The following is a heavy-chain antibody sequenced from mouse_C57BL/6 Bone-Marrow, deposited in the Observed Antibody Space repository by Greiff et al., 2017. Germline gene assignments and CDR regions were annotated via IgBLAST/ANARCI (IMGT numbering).Heavy chain of an antibody. CDR2: IRSKSSNYAT. V-gene: IGHV10-3*01. CDR1: GFTFNTYA. D-gene: IGHD1-1*01. Sequence: GGGLVQPKGSLKLSCAASGFTFNTYAMHWVRQAPGKGLEWVARIRSKSSNYATYYADSVKDRFTISRDDSQSMLYLQMNNLKTEYTARYYCVRGGDYYGSSYGDYWGQGTTLTVSS. CDR3: VRGGDYYGSSYGDY. J-gene: IGHJ2*01.